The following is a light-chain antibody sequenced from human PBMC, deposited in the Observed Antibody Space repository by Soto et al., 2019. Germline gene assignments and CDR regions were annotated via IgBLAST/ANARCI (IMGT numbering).Light chain of an antibody. Sequence: VMTQSPATLSVSPGESAALSCRASQSVSSNLAWYQQKPGQAPRLLIYAASTRATAVPARFTASGSGTEFTLTVSSLQSEDFAVYYCQQYSNWPRTFGQGTKVEIK. CDR1: QSVSSN. V-gene: IGKV3-15*01. CDR3: QQYSNWPRT. J-gene: IGKJ1*01. CDR2: AAS.